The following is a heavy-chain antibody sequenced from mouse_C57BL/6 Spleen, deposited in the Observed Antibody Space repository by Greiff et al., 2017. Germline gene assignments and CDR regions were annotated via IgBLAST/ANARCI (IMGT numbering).Heavy chain of an antibody. CDR2: IYPGDGDT. CDR1: GYAFSSSW. V-gene: IGHV1-82*01. D-gene: IGHD2-1*01. J-gene: IGHJ3*01. CDR3: ARSGGNALAY. Sequence: VQVVESGPELVKPGASVKISCKASGYAFSSSWMNWVKQRPGKGLEWIGRIYPGDGDTNYNGKFKGKATLTADKSSSTAYMQLSSLTSEDSAVYFGARSGGNALAYWGQGTLVTVSA.